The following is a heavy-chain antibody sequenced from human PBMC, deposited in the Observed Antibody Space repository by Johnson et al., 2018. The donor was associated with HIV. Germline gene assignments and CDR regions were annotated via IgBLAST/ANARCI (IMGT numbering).Heavy chain of an antibody. Sequence: VQLVESGGGLVQPGGSLRLSCAASGFTVSSNYMSWVRQAPGKGLEWVSLIYSGGSTYYADSVKGRFTISRDNSKNTLYLQMNSLRAEDTAVYYCAREDYGGKLGAFDIWGQGTMVTVSS. D-gene: IGHD4-23*01. V-gene: IGHV3-66*02. CDR2: IYSGGST. J-gene: IGHJ3*02. CDR1: GFTVSSNY. CDR3: AREDYGGKLGAFDI.